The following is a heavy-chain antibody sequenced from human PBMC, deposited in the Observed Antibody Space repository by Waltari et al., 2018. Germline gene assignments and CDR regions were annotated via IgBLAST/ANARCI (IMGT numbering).Heavy chain of an antibody. D-gene: IGHD6-13*01. CDR2: INHSGST. CDR3: ARRKNGYSSSWYGGYFQH. CDR1: GGSFSGSY. Sequence: QVQLQQWGAGLLKPSETLSVTCDVYGGSFSGSYWSGIRQPRGKGLEWIGEINHSGSTTYNPSLKGLVTISVDTSKTQFSLKLSSVTTADSAVYYCARRKNGYSSSWYGGYFQHGCQGTLVTVTS. J-gene: IGHJ1*01. V-gene: IGHV4-34*01.